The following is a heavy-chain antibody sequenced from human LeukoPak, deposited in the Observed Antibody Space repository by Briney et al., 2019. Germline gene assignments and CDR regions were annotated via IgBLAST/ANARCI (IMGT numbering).Heavy chain of an antibody. CDR1: GGTFSSYA. D-gene: IGHD2-15*01. CDR3: ATAEDDIVVVVAATSPLGY. CDR2: IIPILGIA. J-gene: IGHJ4*02. Sequence: VASVKVSCKASGGTFSSYAISWVRQAPGQGLEWMGRIIPILGIANYAQKFQGRVTITADKSTSTAYMELSSLRSEDTTVYYCATAEDDIVVVVAATSPLGYWGQGTLVTVSS. V-gene: IGHV1-69*04.